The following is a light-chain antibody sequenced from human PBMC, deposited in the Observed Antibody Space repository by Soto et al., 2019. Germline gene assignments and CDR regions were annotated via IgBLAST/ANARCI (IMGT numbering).Light chain of an antibody. J-gene: IGKJ4*01. CDR1: QSVSIN. CDR2: GAS. V-gene: IGKV3-20*01. CDR3: QQYGSSLT. Sequence: EIVMTQSPATLSVSPGERATLSCRASQSVSINLAWYQQKPGQAPRLLIYGASSRATGIPDRFSGSGSGTDFPLTISRLEPEDFAVYYCQQYGSSLTFGGGTKVDIK.